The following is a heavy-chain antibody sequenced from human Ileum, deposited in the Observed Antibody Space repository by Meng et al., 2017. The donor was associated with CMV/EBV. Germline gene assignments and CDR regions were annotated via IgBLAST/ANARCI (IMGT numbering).Heavy chain of an antibody. V-gene: IGHV3-21*01. CDR1: GFTLSSYS. CDR3: ARVSGASWFDP. CDR2: ISSSSGYK. D-gene: IGHD7-27*01. J-gene: IGHJ5*02. Sequence: GESLKISCAASGFTLSSYSMNWVRQAPGKGLQWVSSISSSSGYKYYADSVKGRFTISRDNAKNTLYLQMNSLRAEDTAVYYCARVSGASWFDPWGQGTLVTVSS.